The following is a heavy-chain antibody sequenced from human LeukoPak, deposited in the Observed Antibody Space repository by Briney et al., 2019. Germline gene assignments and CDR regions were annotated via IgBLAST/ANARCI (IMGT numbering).Heavy chain of an antibody. V-gene: IGHV4-38-2*02. CDR3: ARGHSSSWLYYFDY. D-gene: IGHD6-13*01. CDR2: IYHSGST. Sequence: SETLSLTCTVSGYSISSGYYWGCSRQHPGKGLGWIGSIYHSGSTYYNPSLKSRVTISVDTSKNQFSLKLSSVTAADTAVYYCARGHSSSWLYYFDYWGQGTLVTVSS. CDR1: GYSISSGYY. J-gene: IGHJ4*02.